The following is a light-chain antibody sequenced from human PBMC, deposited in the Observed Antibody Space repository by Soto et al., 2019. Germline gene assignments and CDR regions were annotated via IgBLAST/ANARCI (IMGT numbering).Light chain of an antibody. Sequence: EIVLTQSPGTLSLSPGERETLSCRASQSVGSSYLAWYQQKPGQAPRLLIYGASSRATGIPDRFSGSGSGTDFTLTISRLEPEDFAVYYCQQYGSSGTFGQGTKVDIK. CDR3: QQYGSSGT. J-gene: IGKJ1*01. CDR1: QSVGSSY. V-gene: IGKV3-20*01. CDR2: GAS.